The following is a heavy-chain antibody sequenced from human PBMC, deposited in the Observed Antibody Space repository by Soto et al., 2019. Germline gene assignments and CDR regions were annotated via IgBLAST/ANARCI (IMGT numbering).Heavy chain of an antibody. CDR1: GFTFTKHA. V-gene: IGHV3-23*01. D-gene: IGHD2-8*02. CDR2: INGGNGGT. Sequence: EVQLLESGGGLVQPGGSLRLSCAASGFTFTKHAMTWVRQAPGKGLEWISTINGGNGGTYYTDSVKGRFTISRVNFKSTLYLQMVSLRFEDTASYYCARGDVMLVASITSLIDHWGHVSLVIVSS. CDR3: ARGDVMLVASITSLIDH. J-gene: IGHJ4*01.